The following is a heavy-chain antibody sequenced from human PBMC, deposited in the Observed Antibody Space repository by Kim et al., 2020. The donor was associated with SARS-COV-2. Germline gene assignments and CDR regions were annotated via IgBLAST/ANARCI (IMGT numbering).Heavy chain of an antibody. D-gene: IGHD4-17*01. J-gene: IGHJ4*02. Sequence: YAASGKGRFTISRDNAKNTLYLQMNSLRAEDTAVDYCAKDRSTVTTWDYWGQGALVTVSS. V-gene: IGHV3-23*01. CDR3: AKDRSTVTTWDY.